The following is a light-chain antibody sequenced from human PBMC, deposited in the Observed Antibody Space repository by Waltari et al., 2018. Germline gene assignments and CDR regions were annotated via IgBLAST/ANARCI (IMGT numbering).Light chain of an antibody. CDR1: QSITIF. V-gene: IGKV1-39*01. J-gene: IGKJ4*01. CDR3: QQSYSAPPVT. Sequence: DIRMTQFPSSLSASIGNRDTITCRASQSITIFLNWYQQKSGEAPNLLSYAATNWQSGVSSRFNGSGSCAYITRTISSLHPEDVATYFCQQSYSAPPVTFGGGTKVEI. CDR2: AAT.